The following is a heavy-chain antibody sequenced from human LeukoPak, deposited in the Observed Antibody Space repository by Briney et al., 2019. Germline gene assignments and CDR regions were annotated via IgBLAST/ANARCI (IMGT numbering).Heavy chain of an antibody. CDR3: ARSAGFYGSSGYDAFDI. V-gene: IGHV1-2*02. J-gene: IGHJ3*02. CDR2: INPNSGGT. Sequence: ASVKVSCKASGYTFTGYYMHWVRQAPGQGLEWMGWINPNSGGTNYAQKFQGRVTMTRDTSISTAYMELSRLRSDDTAVYYCARSAGFYGSSGYDAFDIWGQGTMVTVSS. CDR1: GYTFTGYY. D-gene: IGHD3-22*01.